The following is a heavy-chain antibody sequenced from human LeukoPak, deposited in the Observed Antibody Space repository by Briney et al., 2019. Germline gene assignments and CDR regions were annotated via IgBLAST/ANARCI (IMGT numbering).Heavy chain of an antibody. D-gene: IGHD3-10*01. CDR2: ISYDGSNK. CDR3: ARRVQYHYGSGCCYNSDYLET. V-gene: IGHV3-30*03. J-gene: IGHJ4*02. CDR1: GFTFSKQG. Sequence: GGSLRLSCTVSGFTFSKQGVHWVRQAPGKGLEWVAVISYDGSNKYYADSVKGRFTISRDNSKNTLYLQMNSLRAENKAVYYCARRVQYHYGSGCCYNSDYLETCGQGTLVTVSS.